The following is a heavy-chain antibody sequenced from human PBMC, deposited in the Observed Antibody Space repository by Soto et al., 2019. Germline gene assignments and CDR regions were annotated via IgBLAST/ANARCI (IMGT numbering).Heavy chain of an antibody. V-gene: IGHV3-23*01. CDR1: GFTVTNYA. D-gene: IGHD2-15*01. CDR3: AKAIRGQCIGAHCYAFDF. Sequence: EVQLLESGGGLVQPGGSLRLSCAASGFTVTNYAMNWVRHSPGKGLEWVASVIGTGIDTYHAASVKGRFTISRDNSRNTMYLEMNRLRAEDTAMYHCAKAIRGQCIGAHCYAFDFWGQGILVTVS. CDR2: VIGTGIDT. J-gene: IGHJ4*02.